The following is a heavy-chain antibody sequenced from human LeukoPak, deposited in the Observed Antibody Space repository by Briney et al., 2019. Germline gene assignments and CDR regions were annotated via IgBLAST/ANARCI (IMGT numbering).Heavy chain of an antibody. V-gene: IGHV1-2*02. CDR1: GYTFTSYD. J-gene: IGHJ4*02. D-gene: IGHD6-19*01. CDR3: ARVLAASSGWYVLTKYFDY. Sequence: GASVKVSCKASGYTFTSYDINWVRQATGQGLEWMGWINPNSGGTNYAQKFQGRVTMTRDTSISTAYMELSRLRSDDTAVYYCARVLAASSGWYVLTKYFDYWGQGTLVTVSS. CDR2: INPNSGGT.